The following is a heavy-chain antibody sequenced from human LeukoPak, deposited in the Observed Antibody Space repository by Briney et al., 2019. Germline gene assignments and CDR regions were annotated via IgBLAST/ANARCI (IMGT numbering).Heavy chain of an antibody. CDR1: GGSISTYY. D-gene: IGHD2-8*01. J-gene: IGHJ4*02. V-gene: IGHV4-59*08. CDR2: IYYSGST. CDR3: ARHLTGYCTNGVCHGGLDY. Sequence: SETLSLTCTVSGGSISTYYWSWIRQPSGKGLEWIGYIYYSGSTNYNPSLKSRVTISVDTSKNQFSLKLCSVTAADTAVYYCARHLTGYCTNGVCHGGLDYWGQGTLVTVSS.